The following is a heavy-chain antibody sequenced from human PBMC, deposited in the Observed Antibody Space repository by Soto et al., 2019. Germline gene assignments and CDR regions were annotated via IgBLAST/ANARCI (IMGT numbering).Heavy chain of an antibody. CDR1: GFTFSSYG. J-gene: IGHJ6*03. CDR2: IWYDGSNK. V-gene: IGHV3-33*01. Sequence: GGSLRLSCAASGFTFSSYGMHWVRQAPGKGLEWVAVIWYDGSNKYYADSVKGRVTITRDTSASTAYMELSSLRSEDTAVYYCARDRAIGYCSGGSCYGVGDIYYYYYMDVWGKGTTVTVSS. CDR3: ARDRAIGYCSGGSCYGVGDIYYYYYMDV. D-gene: IGHD2-15*01.